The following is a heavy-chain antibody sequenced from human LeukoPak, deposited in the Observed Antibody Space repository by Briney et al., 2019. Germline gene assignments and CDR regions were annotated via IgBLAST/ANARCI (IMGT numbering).Heavy chain of an antibody. V-gene: IGHV3-7*01. CDR2: IKQDGSEK. CDR1: GSTFSSYW. CDR3: ARDGTGDKWLLPFDC. J-gene: IGHJ4*02. D-gene: IGHD6-19*01. Sequence: GGSLRLSCAASGSTFSSYWMSWVRPAPAKGLQWVANIKQDGSEKYHVDSVKGRFTISRDNAKNSLFLQMNSLRAEDTAVYYCARDGTGDKWLLPFDCRGQGTLVTVSS.